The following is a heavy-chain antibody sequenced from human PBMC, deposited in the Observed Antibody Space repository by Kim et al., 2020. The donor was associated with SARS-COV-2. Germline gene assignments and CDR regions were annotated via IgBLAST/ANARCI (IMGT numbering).Heavy chain of an antibody. CDR3: ARDLEGGGGWYDYFDY. D-gene: IGHD6-19*01. CDR2: ISAYNGNT. Sequence: ASVKVSCKASGYTFTSYGISWVRQAPGQGLEWMGWISAYNGNTNYAQKLQGRVTMTTDTSTSTAYMELRSLRSDDTAVYYCARDLEGGGGWYDYFDYWGQGTLVTVSS. V-gene: IGHV1-18*01. CDR1: GYTFTSYG. J-gene: IGHJ4*02.